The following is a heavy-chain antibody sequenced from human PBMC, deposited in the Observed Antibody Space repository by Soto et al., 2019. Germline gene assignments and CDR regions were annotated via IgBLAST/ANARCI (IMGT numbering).Heavy chain of an antibody. CDR3: ARDSRRVGATSDLDY. CDR1: GFTFSNYW. D-gene: IGHD1-26*01. J-gene: IGHJ4*02. Sequence: EVQLVESGGGLVQPGGSLRLSCAASGFTFSNYWMSWVRQAPGKGLEWVANIKGDGNEKYYVDSMKGRFTISRDNAENSLYLQLNSLRVEDTALYYCARDSRRVGATSDLDYWGQGTLVTVSS. V-gene: IGHV3-7*01. CDR2: IKGDGNEK.